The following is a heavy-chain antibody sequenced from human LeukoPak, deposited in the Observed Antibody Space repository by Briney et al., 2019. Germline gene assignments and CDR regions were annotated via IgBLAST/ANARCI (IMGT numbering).Heavy chain of an antibody. CDR3: VHRRFIAADFDY. V-gene: IGHV2-5*02. J-gene: IGHJ4*02. Sequence: SGPTLVNPTQTLTLTCTFSGFSLSTRGVGVGWIRQPPGKAPEWLSVIWWDDDRRYSPSLISRLTITKDTSENQVVLTMTNMDPVDTATYYCVHRRFIAADFDYWGQGTLVTVSS. CDR1: GFSLSTRGVG. CDR2: IWWDDDR. D-gene: IGHD6-25*01.